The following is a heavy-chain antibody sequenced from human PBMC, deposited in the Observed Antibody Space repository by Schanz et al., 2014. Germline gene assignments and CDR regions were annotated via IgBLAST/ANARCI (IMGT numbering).Heavy chain of an antibody. CDR2: IHDRGNT. CDR3: ARDPPGPPGYGMDV. J-gene: IGHJ6*02. Sequence: EVQLVESGGGLVQPGGSLRLSCAASGFTFSDSWMHWVRQAPGKGLEWVSVIHDRGNTYSADSVKGRFTIARDTSENTVYLQMNSLRAEDTAVYYCARDPPGPPGYGMDVWGQGTTVTVSS. V-gene: IGHV3-66*01. CDR1: GFTFSDSW.